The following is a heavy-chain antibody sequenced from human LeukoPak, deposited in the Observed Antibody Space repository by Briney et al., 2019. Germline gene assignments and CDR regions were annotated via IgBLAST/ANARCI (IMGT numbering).Heavy chain of an antibody. D-gene: IGHD3-10*01. CDR2: IYSGGST. V-gene: IGHV3-66*01. Sequence: GGSLRLSCAASGFTVSSNYMSWVRQAPGKGLEGVSVIYSGGSTYYADSVKGRFTISRDNSKNTLYLQMNSLRAEDTAVYYCARARYGSGSYHFDYWGQGTLVTVSS. CDR1: GFTVSSNY. J-gene: IGHJ4*02. CDR3: ARARYGSGSYHFDY.